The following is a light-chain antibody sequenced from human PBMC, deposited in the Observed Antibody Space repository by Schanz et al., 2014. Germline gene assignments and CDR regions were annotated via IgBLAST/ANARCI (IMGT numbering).Light chain of an antibody. CDR1: SSDVGGTNY. CDR2: DVS. Sequence: QSALTQPASVSGSPGQSITLSCTGTSSDVGGTNYVSWYQQHPGKVPKLMIYDVSNRPSGVSDRFSGSKSGNTASLTISGLQAEDEADYYCSSYTGSSAWVFGGGTKLTVL. J-gene: IGLJ3*02. CDR3: SSYTGSSAWV. V-gene: IGLV2-14*01.